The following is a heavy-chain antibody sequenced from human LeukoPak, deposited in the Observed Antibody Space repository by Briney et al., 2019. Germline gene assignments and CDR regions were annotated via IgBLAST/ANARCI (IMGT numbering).Heavy chain of an antibody. J-gene: IGHJ4*02. CDR1: GFTFSSYA. V-gene: IGHV3-30-3*01. CDR3: ARGHYYDSSGYYYPQYYFDY. D-gene: IGHD3-22*01. CDR2: ISYDGSNK. Sequence: PGGSLRLSCAASGFTFSSYAMHWVRQAPGKGLEWVAVISYDGSNKYYADSVKGRFTISRDNSKNTLYLQMNSLRAEDTAVYYCARGHYYDSSGYYYPQYYFDYWGQGTLVTVSS.